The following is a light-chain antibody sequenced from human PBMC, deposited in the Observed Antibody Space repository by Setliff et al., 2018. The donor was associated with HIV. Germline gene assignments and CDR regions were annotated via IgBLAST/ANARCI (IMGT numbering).Light chain of an antibody. CDR1: SSDVGGYNF. Sequence: QSALTQPRSVSGSPGQSVTISCTGTSSDVGGYNFASWYQQHPGKAPKFMIYDVSKRPSGVPDRFSGSKSGNTASLTISGLQAEDEADYYCCSYAGTFLVFGGGTKVTVL. J-gene: IGLJ2*01. V-gene: IGLV2-11*01. CDR3: CSYAGTFLV. CDR2: DVS.